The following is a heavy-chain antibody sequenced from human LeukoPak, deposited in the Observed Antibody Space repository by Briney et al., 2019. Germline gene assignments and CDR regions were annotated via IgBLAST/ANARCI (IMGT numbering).Heavy chain of an antibody. Sequence: GGSLRLSCAASGFTFSSYAMSWVRQAPGKGLEWVSGISWNSGSIGYADSVKGRFTISGDNAKNSLYLQMNSLRAEDTALYYCAKASGGYYYRNCDYWGQGTLVTVSS. D-gene: IGHD3-22*01. V-gene: IGHV3-9*01. CDR2: ISWNSGSI. CDR1: GFTFSSYA. CDR3: AKASGGYYYRNCDY. J-gene: IGHJ4*02.